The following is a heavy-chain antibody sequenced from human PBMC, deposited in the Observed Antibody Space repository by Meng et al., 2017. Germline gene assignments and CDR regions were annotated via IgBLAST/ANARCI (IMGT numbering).Heavy chain of an antibody. J-gene: IGHJ4*02. Sequence: GESLKISCAASGFTFSSYSMNWVRQAPGKGLEWVSRINSDGSSTSYADSVKGRFTISRDNAKNTLYLQMNSLRAEDTAVYYCARATPHTSSSWYGEYSYWGQGTLVTVSS. V-gene: IGHV3-74*01. CDR2: INSDGSST. D-gene: IGHD6-13*01. CDR1: GFTFSSYS. CDR3: ARATPHTSSSWYGEYSY.